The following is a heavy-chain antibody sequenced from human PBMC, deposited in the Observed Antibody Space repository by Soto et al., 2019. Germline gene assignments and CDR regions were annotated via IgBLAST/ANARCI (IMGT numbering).Heavy chain of an antibody. CDR1: GYTFTSYD. J-gene: IGHJ6*03. D-gene: IGHD3-10*01. V-gene: IGHV1-8*01. CDR3: ARGRSLYGSETYYMDV. Sequence: ASVKVSCKASGYTFTSYDINWGRQATGQGLEWMGWMNPNSGNTGYAQKFQGRVTMTRNTSISTAYMELSSLRSEDTAVYYCARGRSLYGSETYYMDVWGKGTTVTVSS. CDR2: MNPNSGNT.